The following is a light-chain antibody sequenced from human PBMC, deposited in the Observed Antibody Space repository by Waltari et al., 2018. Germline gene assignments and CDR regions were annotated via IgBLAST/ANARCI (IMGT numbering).Light chain of an antibody. CDR1: NIGSRR. CDR2: YES. CDR3: QVWDSSRAHVV. Sequence: SYVLTQPPSVSVAPGQTARITCGINNIGSRRVHWCQQRPGQAPVPVIYYESDRPPWIPERFSGSNCGDTATLTISRVEAGDEADYYCQVWDSSRAHVVFGGGTRLTVL. V-gene: IGLV3-21*04. J-gene: IGLJ3*02.